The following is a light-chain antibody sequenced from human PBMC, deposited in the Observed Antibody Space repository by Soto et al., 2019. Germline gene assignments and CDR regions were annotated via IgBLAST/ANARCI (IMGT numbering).Light chain of an antibody. CDR3: CSYAGSYV. CDR1: SSDVGGYNY. V-gene: IGLV2-11*01. Sequence: QSALTQPRSVSGSPGQSVTISCNGTSSDVGGYNYVSWYQQHPGKAPKVMIYDVSKRPSGVPDRFSGSKSGNTASLTISGLQTEDEADYYCCSYAGSYVFGTGTKLNVL. CDR2: DVS. J-gene: IGLJ1*01.